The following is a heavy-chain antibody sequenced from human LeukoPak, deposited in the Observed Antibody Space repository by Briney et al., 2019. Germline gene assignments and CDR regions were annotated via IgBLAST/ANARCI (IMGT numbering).Heavy chain of an antibody. CDR3: AREAHTPYGRPYDILTGYYADELGFDY. V-gene: IGHV4-38-2*02. D-gene: IGHD3-9*01. CDR2: IYYSGGP. Sequence: SETPSLPRAVSGYTIRRGYYWGWVRPPPREGAEWIGGIYYSGGPHYNPSLKSRVTISVDTSKNQFSLKLSSVTAADTAVYYCAREAHTPYGRPYDILTGYYADELGFDYWGQGTLVTVSS. J-gene: IGHJ4*02. CDR1: GYTIRRGYY.